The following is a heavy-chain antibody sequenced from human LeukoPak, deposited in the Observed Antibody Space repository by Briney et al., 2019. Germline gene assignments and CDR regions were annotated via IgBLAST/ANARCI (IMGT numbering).Heavy chain of an antibody. V-gene: IGHV3-23*01. CDR2: IGDSGVPT. Sequence: EGSLRLSCAASQFTFTTYAMSWVRQAPGRGLEWVSSIGDSGVPTYYADSVKGRFTISRDNSQNTLHLQMNSLGADDTAVYYCAKVATWTYFASWGQGTLVTVSS. CDR3: AKVATWTYFAS. CDR1: QFTFTTYA. D-gene: IGHD3/OR15-3a*01. J-gene: IGHJ4*02.